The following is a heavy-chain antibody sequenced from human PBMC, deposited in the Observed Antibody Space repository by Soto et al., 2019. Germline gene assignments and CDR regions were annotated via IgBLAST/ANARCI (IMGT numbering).Heavy chain of an antibody. D-gene: IGHD4-17*01. V-gene: IGHV1-69*12. J-gene: IGHJ4*02. Sequence: QVQLVQSGAEVKKPGSSVKVSCKASGGTFSSYAISWVRQAPGQGLEWMGGIIPIFGTANYAQKVQGRDTITAPETTSTAYMELSSLRSEDTAVYYCASTYALVRYFDYWGQGPLVTVSP. CDR2: IIPIFGTA. CDR3: ASTYALVRYFDY. CDR1: GGTFSSYA.